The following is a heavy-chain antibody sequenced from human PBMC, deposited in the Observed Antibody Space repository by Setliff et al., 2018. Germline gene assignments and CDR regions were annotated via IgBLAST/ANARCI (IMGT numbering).Heavy chain of an antibody. V-gene: IGHV1-18*01. J-gene: IGHJ3*02. CDR3: ARDRKEVVISPSRAAFDI. D-gene: IGHD3-22*01. CDR2: ISTDDGDT. CDR1: GYTFTTHG. Sequence: ASVKVSCKASGYTFTTHGISWVRQAPGQGLEWMGWISTDDGDTNFAQKFQGRVTLTTDTSTSTAYMELRSLGSDDTAVYYCARDRKEVVISPSRAAFDIWGQGTMVTVSS.